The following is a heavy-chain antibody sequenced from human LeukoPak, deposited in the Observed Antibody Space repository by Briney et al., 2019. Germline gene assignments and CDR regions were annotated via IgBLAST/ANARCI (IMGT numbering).Heavy chain of an antibody. CDR2: IYSGGDT. CDR3: ARDPPAVRTNTYA. Sequence: GGSLRLSCAASGFTISNNYMNWVRQAPGKGLEWVSLIYSGGDTYYADSVKGRFTISRDHSKNTLYLQMNSLRVEDTAVYNCARDPPAVRTNTYAWGQGTLVTVSS. CDR1: GFTISNNY. D-gene: IGHD1-7*01. V-gene: IGHV3-66*01. J-gene: IGHJ5*02.